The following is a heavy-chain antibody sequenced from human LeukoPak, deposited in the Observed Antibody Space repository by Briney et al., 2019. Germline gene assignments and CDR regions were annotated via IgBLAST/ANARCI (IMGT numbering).Heavy chain of an antibody. CDR1: GYVFSEYY. V-gene: IGHV1-69-2*01. Sequence: ATVKISCKASGYVFSEYYLYWLQQAPGKGLEWMGRVDPDDNETSYAENFQGRVTVTADTSTDTAYMELTSLRSDDTAIYYCATWNGAGGFFEHXGQGTLVIVSS. D-gene: IGHD1-1*01. CDR2: VDPDDNET. J-gene: IGHJ4*02. CDR3: ATWNGAGGFFEH.